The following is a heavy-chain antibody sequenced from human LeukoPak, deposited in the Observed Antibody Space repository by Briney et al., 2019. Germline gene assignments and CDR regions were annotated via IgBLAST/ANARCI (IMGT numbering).Heavy chain of an antibody. J-gene: IGHJ4*02. CDR1: GFTFNDYA. V-gene: IGHV3-43D*03. Sequence: GGSLRLPCVASGFTFNDYAMHWVRKAPGKGLEWVSLISWDGDSTYYADSVKGRFTIYRDNSKNSMYLQRNSLRAEDTALYYCAKAQLDLDYWGQGTLVTVSS. D-gene: IGHD6-13*01. CDR2: ISWDGDST. CDR3: AKAQLDLDY.